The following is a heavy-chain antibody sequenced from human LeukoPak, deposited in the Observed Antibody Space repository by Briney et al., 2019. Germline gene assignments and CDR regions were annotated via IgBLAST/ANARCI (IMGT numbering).Heavy chain of an antibody. J-gene: IGHJ4*02. V-gene: IGHV3-7*01. CDR2: IKQDGSEK. CDR3: ARAPFHLAILFDY. D-gene: IGHD2-21*01. CDR1: GFTFSSYW. Sequence: GGSLRLSCAASGFTFSSYWMSWVRQAPGKGLEWVANIKQDGSEKYYVDSVKGRFTISRDNDKNSLYLQMNSLRAEDTAVYYCARAPFHLAILFDYWGQGTLVTVSS.